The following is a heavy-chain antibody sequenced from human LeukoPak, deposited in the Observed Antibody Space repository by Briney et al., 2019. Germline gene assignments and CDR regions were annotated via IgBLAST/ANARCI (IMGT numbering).Heavy chain of an antibody. Sequence: ASVKVSCKASGYTFTGYYMHWVRQAPGQGLEWMGWINPNSGGTNYAQKFQGRVTMTRDTSISTAYMELSRLRSDDTAVYYCARDGGYCSSTSCYEYFDYWGQGTLVTVSS. V-gene: IGHV1-2*02. D-gene: IGHD2-2*01. J-gene: IGHJ4*02. CDR3: ARDGGYCSSTSCYEYFDY. CDR1: GYTFTGYY. CDR2: INPNSGGT.